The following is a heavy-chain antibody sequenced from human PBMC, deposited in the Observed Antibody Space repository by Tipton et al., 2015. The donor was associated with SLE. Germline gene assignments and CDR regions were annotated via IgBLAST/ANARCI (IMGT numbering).Heavy chain of an antibody. CDR3: ARDSWIRESLRRGDY. J-gene: IGHJ4*02. CDR2: IKQDGSDK. V-gene: IGHV3-7*01. D-gene: IGHD3-10*01. CDR1: GFTFSDYW. Sequence: SLRLSCEASGFTFSDYWMTWVRQAPGRGLEWVANIKQDGSDKNNADFVRGRFTISRDNAKSSLYLQMNGLRVEDTAVYYCARDSWIRESLRRGDYWGQGTLVTVSS.